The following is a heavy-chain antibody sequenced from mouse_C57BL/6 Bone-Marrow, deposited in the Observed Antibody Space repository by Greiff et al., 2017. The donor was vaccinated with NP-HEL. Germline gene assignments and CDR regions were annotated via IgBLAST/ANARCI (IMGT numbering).Heavy chain of an antibody. D-gene: IGHD2-4*01. CDR1: GYTFTSYW. Sequence: QVQLQQPGTELVKPGASVKLSCKASGYTFTSYWMHWVKQRPGQGLEWIGNINPSNGGTNYNEKFKRKATLTVDKSSSTAYMQLSSLTSEDSAVYYCARQGLYYDYDGYYCDYWGQGTTLTVSS. V-gene: IGHV1-53*01. CDR3: ARQGLYYDYDGYYCDY. J-gene: IGHJ2*01. CDR2: INPSNGGT.